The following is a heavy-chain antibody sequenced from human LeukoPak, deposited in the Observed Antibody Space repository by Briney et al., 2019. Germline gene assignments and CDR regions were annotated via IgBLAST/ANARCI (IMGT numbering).Heavy chain of an antibody. V-gene: IGHV4-30-2*01. Sequence: SETLSLTCTVSGGSISSGGYYWSWIRQPPGKGLEWIGYIYHSGSTYYNPSLKSRVTISVDTSKNQFSLKLSSVTAADTAVYYCAAFYGSGSYEVDYWGQGTLVTVSS. CDR3: AAFYGSGSYEVDY. CDR2: IYHSGST. D-gene: IGHD3-10*01. J-gene: IGHJ4*02. CDR1: GGSISSGGYY.